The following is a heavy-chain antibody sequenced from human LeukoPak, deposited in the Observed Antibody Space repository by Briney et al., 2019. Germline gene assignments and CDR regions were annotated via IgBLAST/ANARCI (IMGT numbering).Heavy chain of an antibody. CDR3: ARDYIRGFDP. CDR1: GFTFSSYG. D-gene: IGHD3-3*02. V-gene: IGHV3-33*01. Sequence: GRSLRLSCAASGFTFSSYGMHWVRQAPGKGLEWVAIIWYDGSNTYYADSVKGRFTISRDNSKNTLYLQMNSLRAEDTAVYYCARDYIRGFDPWGQGTLVTVSS. J-gene: IGHJ5*02. CDR2: IWYDGSNT.